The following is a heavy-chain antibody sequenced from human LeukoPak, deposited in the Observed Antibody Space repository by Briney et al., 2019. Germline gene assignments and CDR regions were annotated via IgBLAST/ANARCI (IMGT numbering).Heavy chain of an antibody. D-gene: IGHD4-23*01. CDR1: DDSITMYY. J-gene: IGHJ3*02. Sequence: SETLSLTCTVSDDSITMYYWSWIRQPPGKGLEWIGYIYYGGSTSYNPSLKSRVTISVDTSKNQFSLKLSSVTAADTAVYYCARDLGDYGGNSEDDAFDIWGQGTMVTVSS. V-gene: IGHV4-59*01. CDR2: IYYGGST. CDR3: ARDLGDYGGNSEDDAFDI.